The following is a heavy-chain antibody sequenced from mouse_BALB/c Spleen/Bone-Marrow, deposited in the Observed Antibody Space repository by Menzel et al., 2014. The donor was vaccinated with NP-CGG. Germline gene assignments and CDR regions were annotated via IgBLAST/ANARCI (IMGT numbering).Heavy chain of an antibody. CDR3: AKNIGYYYGSSYYAMDY. Sequence: VQLQQSGPSLVQPSQSLSITCTVSGFSLTSYGVHWVRQSPGKGLEWLGVIWRGGSTDYNAAFMSRLSITKDNSKSQVFFKMNSLQADDTAIYYCAKNIGYYYGSSYYAMDYWGQGTSVTVSS. D-gene: IGHD1-1*01. J-gene: IGHJ4*01. CDR1: GFSLTSYG. V-gene: IGHV2-5-1*01. CDR2: IWRGGST.